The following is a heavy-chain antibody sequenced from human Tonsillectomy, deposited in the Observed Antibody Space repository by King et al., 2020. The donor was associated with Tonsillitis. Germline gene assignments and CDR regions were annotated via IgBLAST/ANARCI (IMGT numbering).Heavy chain of an antibody. CDR1: GFTFSSYG. Sequence: VQLVESGGGVVQPGRSLRLSCAASGFTFSSYGMHWVRQAPGKGLEWVAVISYDGSNKYYADSVKGRFTISRDNSKNTLYLQMNSLRAEDTAVYYCAKDQAGRGYTVDYWGQGTLVTVSS. D-gene: IGHD3-3*01. CDR3: AKDQAGRGYTVDY. J-gene: IGHJ4*02. CDR2: ISYDGSNK. V-gene: IGHV3-30*18.